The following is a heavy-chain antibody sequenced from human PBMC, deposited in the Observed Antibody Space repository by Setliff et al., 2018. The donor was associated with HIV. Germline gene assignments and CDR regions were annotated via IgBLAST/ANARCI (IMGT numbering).Heavy chain of an antibody. CDR1: GYSFTNCG. D-gene: IGHD2-15*01. CDR2: ISSYNDNT. J-gene: IGHJ3*02. CDR3: ARDDVGYCSGGSCYHLFDTFDI. Sequence: ASVKVSCKASGYSFTNCGISWVRQAPGQGLEWMGWISSYNDNTNYALNLQGRVTMTTDTSTSTAYMELRSLRSDDTAVYYCARDDVGYCSGGSCYHLFDTFDIWGQGTVVTVSS. V-gene: IGHV1-18*01.